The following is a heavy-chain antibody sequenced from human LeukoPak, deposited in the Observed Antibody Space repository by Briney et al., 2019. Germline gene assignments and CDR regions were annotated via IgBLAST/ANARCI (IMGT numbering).Heavy chain of an antibody. V-gene: IGHV3-53*01. CDR3: TRDRMNY. CDR2: IFSNGDT. J-gene: IGHJ4*02. CDR1: EFTVSRNY. Sequence: GGSLRLSCTASEFTVSRNYMLWVRQAPGKGLEWVSLIFSNGDTHYADSVKGRFTIFRDTSKNTVSLQMNSLRVEDTAMYYCTRDRMNYWGQGTLVTVSS.